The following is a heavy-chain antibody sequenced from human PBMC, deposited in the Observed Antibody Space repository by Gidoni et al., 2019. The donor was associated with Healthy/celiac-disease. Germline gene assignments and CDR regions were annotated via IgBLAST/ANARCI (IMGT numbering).Heavy chain of an antibody. J-gene: IGHJ5*02. D-gene: IGHD3-22*01. CDR3: TTGDYEYYDSSGGDL. Sequence: EVQLVESGGGLVKPGGSLRLSCAASGFTFSTAWMSWVRQAPGKGLEWVGRIKSKTDGGTTDYAAPVKGRFTISRDDSKNTLYLQMNSLKTEDTAVYYCTTGDYEYYDSSGGDLWGQGTLVTVSS. CDR2: IKSKTDGGTT. V-gene: IGHV3-15*01. CDR1: GFTFSTAW.